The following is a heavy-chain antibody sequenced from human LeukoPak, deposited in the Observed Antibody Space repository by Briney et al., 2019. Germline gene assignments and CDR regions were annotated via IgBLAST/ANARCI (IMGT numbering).Heavy chain of an antibody. D-gene: IGHD1-26*01. V-gene: IGHV4-34*01. CDR3: GRHQNGGTYPIDY. CDR1: GGSFSGYY. J-gene: IGHJ4*02. CDR2: INHSGST. Sequence: SETLSLTSAVYGGSFSGYYWSWIRQPPGKGLEWIGEINHSGSTNYNPSLKSRVTMSVDTSKNQFSLKLTSVTAADTAIYYCGRHQNGGTYPIDYWGQGTLVTVSS.